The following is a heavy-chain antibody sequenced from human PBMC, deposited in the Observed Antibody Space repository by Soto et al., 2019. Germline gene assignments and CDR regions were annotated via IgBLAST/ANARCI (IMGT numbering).Heavy chain of an antibody. CDR3: AHRPPSYGDILTPYYFDY. J-gene: IGHJ4*02. V-gene: IGHV2-5*02. CDR1: GFSLSTSGVG. D-gene: IGHD3-9*01. Sequence: SGPTLVNPTQTLTLTCTFSGFSLSTSGVGVGWIRQPPGKALEWLALIYWDDDKRYSPSLKSRLTITKDTSKNQVVLTMTNMDPVDTATYYCAHRPPSYGDILTPYYFDYWGQGTLVTVSS. CDR2: IYWDDDK.